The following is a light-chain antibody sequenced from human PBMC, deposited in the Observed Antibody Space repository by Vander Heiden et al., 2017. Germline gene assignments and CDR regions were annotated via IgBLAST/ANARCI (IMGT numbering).Light chain of an antibody. J-gene: IGLJ1*01. CDR3: SSHAGSNNYA. CDR2: EDT. CDR1: TSDVVAYNY. V-gene: IGLV2-8*01. Sequence: QSALTPPPSASGSPGPSVTVSCPGTTSDVVAYNYVSWYPQHPGKAPKLMIYEDTQPPSGVPHRFSASKSGDTASLTVSGLQAEEEADYYCSSHAGSNNYAFGTGTKVTVL.